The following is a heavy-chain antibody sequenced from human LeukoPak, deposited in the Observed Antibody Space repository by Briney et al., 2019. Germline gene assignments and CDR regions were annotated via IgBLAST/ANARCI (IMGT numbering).Heavy chain of an antibody. Sequence: PSQTLSLTCTVSGGSISSGGYYWSWIRQPPGKGLEWIGHIYHSGSTYYNPSLKSRVTISVDRSKNQFSLELSSVTAADTAVYYCARALGYCSSGRCFTPPKYNWFDPWGQGTLVTVSS. CDR2: IYHSGST. CDR1: GGSISSGGYY. V-gene: IGHV4-30-2*01. D-gene: IGHD2-2*01. J-gene: IGHJ5*02. CDR3: ARALGYCSSGRCFTPPKYNWFDP.